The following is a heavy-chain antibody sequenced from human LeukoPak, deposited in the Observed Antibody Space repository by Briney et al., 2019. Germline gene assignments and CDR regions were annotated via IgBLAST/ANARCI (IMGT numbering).Heavy chain of an antibody. Sequence: GGSLRLSCAASGFTVSSNFMMWVRQAPGKGLEWVSFIYSDGSTYYADSVKGRFTISRDNSQNTLYLQMNNLRAEDTALYYCASYFGRSWGQGTLVTASS. CDR2: IYSDGST. V-gene: IGHV3-53*01. D-gene: IGHD3-10*01. CDR1: GFTVSSNF. CDR3: ASYFGRS. J-gene: IGHJ5*02.